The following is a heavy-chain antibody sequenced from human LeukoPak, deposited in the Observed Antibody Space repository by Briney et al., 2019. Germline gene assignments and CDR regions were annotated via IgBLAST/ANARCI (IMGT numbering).Heavy chain of an antibody. CDR3: ARGAYGDGCYFDS. CDR1: EFTFSSYT. D-gene: IGHD4-17*01. Sequence: GGSLRLSCAASEFTFSSYTMNWVRQAPGKGLEWVSSISYSGSYIYYADSVKGRFTISRDNAENSLYLQMNSLRAEDTAVYYCARGAYGDGCYFDSWGQGTLVTVSS. CDR2: ISYSGSYI. V-gene: IGHV3-21*01. J-gene: IGHJ4*02.